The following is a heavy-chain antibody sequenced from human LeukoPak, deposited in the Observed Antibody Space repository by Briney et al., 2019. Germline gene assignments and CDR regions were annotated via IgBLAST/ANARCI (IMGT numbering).Heavy chain of an antibody. Sequence: PSETLSLTCTVSGASFSSYYWSWIRQPPGKGLEWIGYIYYSGSTNYSPSLQSRVTISVDTSRNQFSLKLTSVTAADTAVYYCARDGTSGYFPWYFDLWGRGTLVTVSS. CDR3: ARDGTSGYFPWYFDL. CDR2: IYYSGST. CDR1: GASFSSYY. V-gene: IGHV4-59*01. J-gene: IGHJ2*01. D-gene: IGHD3-22*01.